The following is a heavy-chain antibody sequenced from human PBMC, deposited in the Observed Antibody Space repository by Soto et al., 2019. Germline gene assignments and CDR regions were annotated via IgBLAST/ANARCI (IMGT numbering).Heavy chain of an antibody. CDR2: IKQDGSEQ. CDR1: GFPFSGYW. CDR3: ARSXXEXXQLXXXXXIYYFDL. D-gene: IGHD3-10*01. V-gene: IGHV3-7*03. Sequence: DVQLVESGGGLVQPGGSLILSCAASGFPFSGYWMTWVRQAPXXXLEWVXNIKQDGSEQFYVDSVKGRFTISRDNAKNSVDLQMNSLRAEDTAIYXCARSXXEXXQLXXXXXIYYFDLWGQGTLVTVSS. J-gene: IGHJ4*02.